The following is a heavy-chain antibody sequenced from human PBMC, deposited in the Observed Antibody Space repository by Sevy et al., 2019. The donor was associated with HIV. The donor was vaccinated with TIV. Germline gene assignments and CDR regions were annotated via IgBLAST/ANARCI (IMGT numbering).Heavy chain of an antibody. V-gene: IGHV3-30*04. CDR3: ARDQGAVVIVAATLFEY. CDR2: ISYDGSNK. D-gene: IGHD2-15*01. CDR1: GFTFSGYA. J-gene: IGHJ4*02. Sequence: GGSLRLSCSASGFTFSGYAMSWVRQAPGKGLEWVAVISYDGSNKYYADSVKGRFTISRDNSKNTLYLEMNSLRTEDTAVYYCARDQGAVVIVAATLFEYWGQGTLVTVSS.